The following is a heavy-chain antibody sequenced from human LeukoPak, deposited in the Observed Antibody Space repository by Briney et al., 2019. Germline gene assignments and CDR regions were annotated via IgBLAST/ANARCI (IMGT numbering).Heavy chain of an antibody. CDR1: GGSFSGYY. J-gene: IGHJ5*02. CDR2: INHSGST. D-gene: IGHD3-16*02. Sequence: NPSETLSLTCAVYGGSFSGYYWSWIRQPPGKGLEWIGEINHSGSTNYNPSLKSRVTISVDTSKNQFSLKLSSVTAADTAVYYCAGDRRMITFGGVIAKNWFDPWGQGTLVTVSS. CDR3: AGDRRMITFGGVIAKNWFDP. V-gene: IGHV4-34*01.